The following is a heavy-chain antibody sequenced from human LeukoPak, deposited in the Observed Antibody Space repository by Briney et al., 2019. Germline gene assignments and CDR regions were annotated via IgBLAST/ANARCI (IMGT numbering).Heavy chain of an antibody. CDR3: ARDRPFYFGSGSYYDGFDS. D-gene: IGHD3-10*01. CDR1: GSSISRYY. Sequence: KSSETLSLTCTGSGSSISRYYWTWLRQPPGKGLEWIGYYYHSGCTNYSPSLKSRVTISLDTSKNQFSLNLSSVTAADTAVYYCARDRPFYFGSGSYYDGFDSWGQGTLVTVSS. J-gene: IGHJ4*02. V-gene: IGHV4-59*01. CDR2: YYHSGCT.